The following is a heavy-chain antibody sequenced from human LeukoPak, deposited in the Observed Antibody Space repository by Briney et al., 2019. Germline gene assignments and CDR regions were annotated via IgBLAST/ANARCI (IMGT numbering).Heavy chain of an antibody. Sequence: GESLKISCKGSGYSFTSYWIGWVRQMPGKGLEWMGIIYPGDSDTRYSPPFQGQVTISADKSISTAYLQWSSLKASDTAMYYCETQGSITMIDGALDIGAQWTMVTVSS. J-gene: IGHJ3*02. CDR3: ETQGSITMIDGALDI. CDR1: GYSFTSYW. V-gene: IGHV5-51*01. D-gene: IGHD3-22*01. CDR2: IYPGDSDT.